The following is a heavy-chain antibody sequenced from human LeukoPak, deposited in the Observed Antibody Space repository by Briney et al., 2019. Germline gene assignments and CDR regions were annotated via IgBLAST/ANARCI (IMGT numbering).Heavy chain of an antibody. Sequence: PGGSLRLSCAASGFTFSSEVMTWVRQAPGKGLECVAAINRAGDTSYVDSVKGRFTISRDNSKNMLHLEMNSLRVEDSAVYYCVKDRPRSGWAFDYWGQGTLVTVSS. CDR2: INRAGDT. J-gene: IGHJ4*02. V-gene: IGHV3-23*01. CDR1: GFTFSSEV. D-gene: IGHD6-19*01. CDR3: VKDRPRSGWAFDY.